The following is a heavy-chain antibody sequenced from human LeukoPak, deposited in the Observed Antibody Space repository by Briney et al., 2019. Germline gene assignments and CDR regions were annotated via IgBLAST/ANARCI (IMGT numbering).Heavy chain of an antibody. D-gene: IGHD6-13*01. CDR2: ISWNSGSI. CDR1: GFTFDNYV. J-gene: IGHJ4*02. V-gene: IGHV3-9*01. Sequence: GESLRLSCAVSGFTFDNYVMHWVRQPPGKGLEWVSGISWNSGSIGYADAVKCRFTITRDNAKNSRYLQMNSLRAEDTALYYCAKDEGIAAAGREFDDWGQGTLVTVSS. CDR3: AKDEGIAAAGREFDD.